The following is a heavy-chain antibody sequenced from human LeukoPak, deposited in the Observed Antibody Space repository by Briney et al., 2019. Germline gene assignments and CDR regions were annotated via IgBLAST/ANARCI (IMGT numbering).Heavy chain of an antibody. J-gene: IGHJ4*02. CDR1: GYTFTGYY. D-gene: IGHD5-12*01. CDR3: ANFRSRNSGYDYGY. CDR2: MNPNSGNT. Sequence: ASVKVSCKASGYTFTGYYMHWVRQATGQGLEWMGWMNPNSGNTGYAQKFQGRVTITRNTSISTAYMELSSLRSEDTAVYYCANFRSRNSGYDYGYWGQGTLVTVSS. V-gene: IGHV1-8*03.